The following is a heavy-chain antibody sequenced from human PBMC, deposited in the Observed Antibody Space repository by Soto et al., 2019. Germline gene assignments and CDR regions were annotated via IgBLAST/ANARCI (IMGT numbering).Heavy chain of an antibody. D-gene: IGHD6-25*01. CDR3: AKAPPASP. CDR1: GFTFSSYG. V-gene: IGHV3-30*18. CDR2: ISYDGSNK. Sequence: GGSLRLSCAASGFTFSSYGMHWVRQAPGKGLEWVAVISYDGSNKYYADSVKGRFTISRDNSKNTLYLQMNSLRAEDTAVYYCAKAPPASPWGQGTLVTVSS. J-gene: IGHJ5*02.